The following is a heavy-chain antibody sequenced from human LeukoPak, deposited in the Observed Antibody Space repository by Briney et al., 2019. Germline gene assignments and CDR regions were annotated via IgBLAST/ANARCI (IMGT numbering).Heavy chain of an antibody. CDR2: INSDGSST. J-gene: IGHJ4*02. Sequence: QPGGSLRPFCAADGLTLGSSRMDSVRHAPGKGLVWVSRINSDGSSTSYADSVTGRFTISRDNSKSMLYLQSRSLEAKAASLYDCPEAGRSWYFDSWGQGTLVTVSS. CDR1: GLTLGSSR. V-gene: IGHV3-74*01. CDR3: PEAGRSWYFDS. D-gene: IGHD1-14*01.